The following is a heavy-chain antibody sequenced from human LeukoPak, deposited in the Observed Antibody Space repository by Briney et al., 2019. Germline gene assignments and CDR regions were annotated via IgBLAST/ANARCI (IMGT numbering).Heavy chain of an antibody. J-gene: IGHJ6*02. CDR1: GFTFSSYS. CDR3: ARRTSSPRGMDV. CDR2: ISSSAGTI. Sequence: GGSLRLSCAVPGFTFSSYSMNWVRQAPGKGLEWVSYISSSAGTIYYADSVKGRFTISRDNAKNSLYLQMNSLRDEDTAVYYCARRTSSPRGMDVWGQGTTVTVSS. V-gene: IGHV3-48*02.